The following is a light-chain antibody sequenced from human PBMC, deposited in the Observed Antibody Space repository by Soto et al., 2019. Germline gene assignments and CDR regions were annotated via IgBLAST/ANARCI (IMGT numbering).Light chain of an antibody. V-gene: IGKV1-5*01. J-gene: IGKJ1*01. CDR3: QQYNTHSGT. CDR2: DAS. Sequence: DIQMTQSPSTLSASLGDRVTITCRVSQTVNAWLAWYQHKPGKAPKPLIYDASILESGVPARFSGSGSGTEFILTISSLQPDDVGTYYCQQYNTHSGTFGQGTKVEIK. CDR1: QTVNAW.